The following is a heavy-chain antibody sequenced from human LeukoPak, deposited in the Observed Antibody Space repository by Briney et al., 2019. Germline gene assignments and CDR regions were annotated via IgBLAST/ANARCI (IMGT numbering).Heavy chain of an antibody. CDR1: GFTFNNYA. J-gene: IGHJ4*02. CDR2: ITGSGGTK. Sequence: GGSLRLPCAASGFTFNNYAMSWVRQAPGKGLEWVSTITGSGGTKFYADSVKGRFTISRDNSKNTLYLQMNSLRAEDTAVYYCARDARDGYGGNPFDYWGQGTLVTVSS. CDR3: ARDARDGYGGNPFDY. D-gene: IGHD4-23*01. V-gene: IGHV3-23*01.